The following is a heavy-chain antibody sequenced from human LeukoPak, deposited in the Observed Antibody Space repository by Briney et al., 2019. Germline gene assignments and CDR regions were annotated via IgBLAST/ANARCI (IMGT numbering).Heavy chain of an antibody. CDR3: ARSTNFSSGLGW. J-gene: IGHJ4*02. D-gene: IGHD6-19*01. CDR1: GYTFTGYY. V-gene: IGHV1-2*02. Sequence: ASVKVPCKASGYTFTGYYMHWVRQAPGQGLEWMGWINPNSGGTNYAQKFQGRVTMTRDTSISTAYMELSRLRSDDTAVYYCARSTNFSSGLGWWGQGTLVTVSS. CDR2: INPNSGGT.